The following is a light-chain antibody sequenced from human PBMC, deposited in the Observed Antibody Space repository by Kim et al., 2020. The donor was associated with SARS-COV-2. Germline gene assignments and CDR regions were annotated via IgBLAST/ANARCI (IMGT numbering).Light chain of an antibody. CDR2: KIS. CDR1: QSLVHRDGNTY. J-gene: IGKJ2*01. V-gene: IGKV2-24*01. Sequence: DIVMTQPPLSSPVTVGQPASISCRSSQSLVHRDGNTYLSWLRQRPGQPPRLLIYKISERFSGVPDRFSGSGAGTDFTLKINRVEAEDVGIYSCMQATQFPYTFGQGTKLEI. CDR3: MQATQFPYT.